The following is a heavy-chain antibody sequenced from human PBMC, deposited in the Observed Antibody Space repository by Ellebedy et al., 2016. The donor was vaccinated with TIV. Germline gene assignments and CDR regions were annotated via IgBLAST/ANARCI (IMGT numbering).Heavy chain of an antibody. CDR2: IPYDESDK. J-gene: IGHJ6*02. V-gene: IGHV3-30*18. Sequence: GESLKISXAASGFTFSSYGMHWVRQAPGKGLEWVAVIPYDESDKYYADSVKGRFTIFRDNSKNTLYLQMNSLRAEDTAVYYCAKARAAAYYYYYGMDVWGQGTTVTVSS. D-gene: IGHD2-2*01. CDR1: GFTFSSYG. CDR3: AKARAAAYYYYYGMDV.